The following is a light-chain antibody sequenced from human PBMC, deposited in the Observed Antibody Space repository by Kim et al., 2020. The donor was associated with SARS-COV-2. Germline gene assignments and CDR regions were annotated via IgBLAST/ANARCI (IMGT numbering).Light chain of an antibody. Sequence: ASVGDRVTIACRASQSISVWLAWYQQKPGQAPYLLIDKASSLESGVPSRFSGSGSGTEFTLTISSLQPDDFATYYCQQYNTFPWTFGQGTKVDIK. CDR1: QSISVW. CDR2: KAS. J-gene: IGKJ1*01. CDR3: QQYNTFPWT. V-gene: IGKV1-5*03.